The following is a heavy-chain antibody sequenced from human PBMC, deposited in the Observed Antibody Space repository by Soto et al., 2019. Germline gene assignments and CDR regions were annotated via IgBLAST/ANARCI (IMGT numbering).Heavy chain of an antibody. CDR2: ISGSGIST. V-gene: IGHV3-23*01. D-gene: IGHD6-13*01. Sequence: EVQLLESGGGLAQPGGSLRLSCAASGFTFNNYSMTWVRQAPGKGLEWVSTISGSGISTYYAGSVKGRFTISRDNSKNTLYLQMNGLRVEDTAAYYCVKMNKVGLAASFDYWGQGTLVTVSS. CDR1: GFTFNNYS. CDR3: VKMNKVGLAASFDY. J-gene: IGHJ4*02.